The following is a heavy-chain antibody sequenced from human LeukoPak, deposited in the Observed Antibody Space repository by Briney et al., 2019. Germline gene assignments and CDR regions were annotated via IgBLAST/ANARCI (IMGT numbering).Heavy chain of an antibody. CDR1: GCTFTSYD. J-gene: IGHJ5*02. CDR3: ARGPSYVVTFGGVINWFDP. CDR2: MNPNSGNT. Sequence: ASVKVSCKASGCTFTSYDINWVRQATGQGLEWMGWMNPNSGNTGYAQKFQGRVTMTRNTSISTAYMELSSLRSEDTAVYYCARGPSYVVTFGGVINWFDPWGQGTLVTVSS. D-gene: IGHD3-16*01. V-gene: IGHV1-8*01.